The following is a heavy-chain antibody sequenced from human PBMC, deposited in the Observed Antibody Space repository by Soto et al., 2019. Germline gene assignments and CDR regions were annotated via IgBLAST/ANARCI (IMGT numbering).Heavy chain of an antibody. CDR2: IYYSGST. J-gene: IGHJ6*02. V-gene: IGHV4-59*01. D-gene: IGHD3-3*01. CDR1: GGSISSYY. CDR3: ARGSHYDFWSSYKIYYYYGMDV. Sequence: SETLSLTCTVSGGSISSYYWSWIRQPPGKGLEWIGYIYYSGSTNYNPSLKSRVTISVDTSKNQFSLKLSSVTAADTAVYYCARGSHYDFWSSYKIYYYYGMDVWGQGTTVTVSS.